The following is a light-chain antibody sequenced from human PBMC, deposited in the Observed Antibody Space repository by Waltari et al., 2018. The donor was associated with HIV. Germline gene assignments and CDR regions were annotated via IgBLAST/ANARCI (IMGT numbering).Light chain of an antibody. V-gene: IGLV2-23*01. J-gene: IGLJ3*02. Sequence: QSALTQPATVSGSPGQSITISCTGSSSDIGTHNLVSWYQQHPGRAPKLLLYEGKVRPSGVSIRFSGSESGNTAFLAISGLQADDEAHYYCCAHVGGHTKVFGGGTKLTVL. CDR2: EGK. CDR1: SSDIGTHNL. CDR3: CAHVGGHTKV.